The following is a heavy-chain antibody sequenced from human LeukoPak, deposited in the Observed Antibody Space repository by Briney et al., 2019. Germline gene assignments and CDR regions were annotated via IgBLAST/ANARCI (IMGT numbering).Heavy chain of an antibody. V-gene: IGHV1-2*02. CDR1: GYTFTGYY. J-gene: IGHJ4*02. CDR2: INPNSGGT. Sequence: ASVKVSCKASGYTFTGYYMHWVRQAPGQGLEWMGWINPNSGGTNYAQKFQGRVTMTRDTSISTAYMELSRLRSDDTAAYYCARGLRGCFDWLLYHYWGQGTLVTVSS. CDR3: ARGLRGCFDWLLYHY. D-gene: IGHD3-9*01.